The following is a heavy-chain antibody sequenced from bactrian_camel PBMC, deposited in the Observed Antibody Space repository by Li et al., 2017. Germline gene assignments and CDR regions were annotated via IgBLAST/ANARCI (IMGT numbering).Heavy chain of an antibody. CDR1: GDTDDYC. J-gene: IGHJ4*01. CDR3: AAGGSAYCSGGYCCRTQVTLAY. D-gene: IGHD2*01. V-gene: IGHV3S55*01. Sequence: VQLVESGGGSVQAGGSLKLSCVVSGDTDDYCMGWFRQAPGKEREGVAAITNDGSTSYADSVKGRFTISKDTAKNTLYLQLTSLIPEDTAMYYCAAGGSAYCSGGYCCRTQVTLAYWGQGTQVTVS. CDR2: ITNDGST.